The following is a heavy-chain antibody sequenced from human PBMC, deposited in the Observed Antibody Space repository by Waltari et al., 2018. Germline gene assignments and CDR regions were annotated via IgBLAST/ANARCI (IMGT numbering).Heavy chain of an antibody. Sequence: QVQLVQSGAEVKKPGASVKVSCKAAGYTFTSYDINWVRTATGQGLEWMGWMNPNSGNTGYAQKFQGRVTMTRNTSISTAYMELSSLRSEDTAVYYCARDLSPYIVATDYYYYGMDVWGQGTTVTVSS. D-gene: IGHD5-12*01. V-gene: IGHV1-8*01. CDR1: GYTFTSYD. CDR3: ARDLSPYIVATDYYYYGMDV. CDR2: MNPNSGNT. J-gene: IGHJ6*02.